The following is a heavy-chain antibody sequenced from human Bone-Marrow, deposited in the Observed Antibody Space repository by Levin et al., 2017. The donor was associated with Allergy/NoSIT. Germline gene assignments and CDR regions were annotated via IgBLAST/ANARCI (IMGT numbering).Heavy chain of an antibody. J-gene: IGHJ4*02. D-gene: IGHD3-22*01. CDR1: GYTFTSYG. CDR2: ISTYSGNT. V-gene: IGHV1-18*01. Sequence: ASVKVSCKASGYTFTSYGISWVRQAPGQGLEWMGWISTYSGNTNYAQKLQGRVAMTTDKSTSTAYMELRSLRSDDTAVYYCAGYDSSGYSYRYFDYWGQGTLVTVSS. CDR3: AGYDSSGYSYRYFDY.